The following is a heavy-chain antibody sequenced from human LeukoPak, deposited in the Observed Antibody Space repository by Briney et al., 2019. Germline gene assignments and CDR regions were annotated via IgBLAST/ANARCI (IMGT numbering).Heavy chain of an antibody. CDR1: GFTFDDYA. V-gene: IGHV3-9*01. CDR2: ISWNSGSI. D-gene: IGHD2-2*01. CDR3: AKPSKLGYYYYGMDV. Sequence: PGGSLRLSCAASGFTFDDYAMHWVRQAPGKGLGWVSGISWNSGSIGYADSVKGRFTISRDNAKNSLYLQMNSLRAEDTAVYYCAKPSKLGYYYYGMDVWGQGTTVTVSS. J-gene: IGHJ6*02.